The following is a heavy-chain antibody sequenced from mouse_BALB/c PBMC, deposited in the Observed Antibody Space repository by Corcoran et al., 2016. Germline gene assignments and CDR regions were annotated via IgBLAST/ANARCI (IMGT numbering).Heavy chain of an antibody. J-gene: IGHJ4*01. CDR2: ISYDGSN. CDR3: ARYGNYEDYAMDY. D-gene: IGHD2-10*02. Sequence: DVQLQASGPGLVQPSQSLFLSCSVTGYSITSGYYWNWIRQFQGNKLEWMGYISYDGSNNYNPSLKNRISITRDTSKNQFFLKLNSVTTEDTATYYCARYGNYEDYAMDYWGQGTSVTVSS. CDR1: GYSITSGYY. V-gene: IGHV3-6*02.